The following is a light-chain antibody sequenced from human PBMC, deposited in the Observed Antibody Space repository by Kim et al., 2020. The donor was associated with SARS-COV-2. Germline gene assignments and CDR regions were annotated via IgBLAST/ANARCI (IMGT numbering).Light chain of an antibody. CDR3: QTWGTVIQV. J-gene: IGLJ3*02. V-gene: IGLV4-69*01. Sequence: QLVLTQSPSASASLGASVKLTCTLSSGHSNYAIAWHQQQPEKGPRYLMNLASDGSHSKADGIPDRFSGSSSGAERYLTISSLQSEDEAAYYCQTWGTVIQVFGGGTKLTVL. CDR1: SGHSNYA. CDR2: LASDGSH.